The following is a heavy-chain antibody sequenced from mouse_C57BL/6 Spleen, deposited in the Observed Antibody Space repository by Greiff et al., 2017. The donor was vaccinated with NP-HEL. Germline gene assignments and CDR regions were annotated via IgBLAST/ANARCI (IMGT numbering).Heavy chain of an antibody. V-gene: IGHV5-17*01. D-gene: IGHD2-3*01. CDR2: ISSGSSTI. Sequence: EVKLVESGGGLVKPGGSLKLSCAASGFTFSDYGMHWVRQAPEKGLEWVAYISSGSSTIYSADTVKGRFPLSRDNAKNTLFLQMTSLRSEDTAMYYCARGGPDGYFYAMDYWGQGTSVTVSS. J-gene: IGHJ4*01. CDR1: GFTFSDYG. CDR3: ARGGPDGYFYAMDY.